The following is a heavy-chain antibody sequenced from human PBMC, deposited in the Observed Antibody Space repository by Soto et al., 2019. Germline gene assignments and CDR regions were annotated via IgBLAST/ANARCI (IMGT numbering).Heavy chain of an antibody. CDR2: IYHSGST. V-gene: IGHV4-4*02. J-gene: IGHJ3*02. Sequence: SETLSLTCAVSSGSISSSNWWSWVRQPPGKGMEWIGEIYHSGSTNYNPSLKSRVTISVDKSKNQFSLKLSSVTAADTAVYYCARGASLATVTWAFDIWGQGTMVTVSS. CDR3: ARGASLATVTWAFDI. CDR1: SGSISSSNW. D-gene: IGHD4-17*01.